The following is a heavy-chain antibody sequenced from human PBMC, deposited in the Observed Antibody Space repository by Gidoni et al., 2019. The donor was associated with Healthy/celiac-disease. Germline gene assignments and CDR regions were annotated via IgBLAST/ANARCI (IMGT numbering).Heavy chain of an antibody. CDR1: DSSIRCSSYS. V-gene: IGHV4-39*02. CDR2: IYYSGST. Sequence: QLQLKESGPGLVKPSATLSLTCTVSDSSIRCSSYSWGWIRQPPGKGLEWIGSIYYSGSTYYNPSLKSRVTITVDTCKNQCSLKRRSGTAADTAVYYCARDMGVRGHYWGQGTLVTVSS. CDR3: ARDMGVRGHY. D-gene: IGHD3-10*01. J-gene: IGHJ4*02.